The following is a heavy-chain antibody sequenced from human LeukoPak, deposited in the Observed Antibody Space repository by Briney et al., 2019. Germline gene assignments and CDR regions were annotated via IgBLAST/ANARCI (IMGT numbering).Heavy chain of an antibody. J-gene: IGHJ5*02. Sequence: SETLSLTCTVSGGSITSGGYCWSWIRQHPGKGLEWIGYIYYSGSTSYNPSLKSRVTISLDTSRNQFSLKLSSVTAADTAVYYCAREMDYYDSGGYYLQWFDPWGQGTLVTVSS. D-gene: IGHD3-22*01. CDR3: AREMDYYDSGGYYLQWFDP. CDR2: IYYSGST. CDR1: GGSITSGGYC. V-gene: IGHV4-31*03.